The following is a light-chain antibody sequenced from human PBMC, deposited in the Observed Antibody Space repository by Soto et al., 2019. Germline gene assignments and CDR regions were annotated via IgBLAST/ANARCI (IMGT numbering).Light chain of an antibody. Sequence: QSALTQPASVSGSPGQSITISCTGTSSDVGAYHYVSWYQHHPGKAPKLMIYQVTNRPSGVSDRFSGSKSGNTASLTISGLRADDEADYYCTSYTSRSTRVFGTGTKLTVL. V-gene: IGLV2-14*01. CDR3: TSYTSRSTRV. J-gene: IGLJ1*01. CDR2: QVT. CDR1: SSDVGAYHY.